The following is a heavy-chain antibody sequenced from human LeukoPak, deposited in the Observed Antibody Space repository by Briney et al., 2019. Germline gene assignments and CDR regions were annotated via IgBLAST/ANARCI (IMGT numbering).Heavy chain of an antibody. J-gene: IGHJ3*02. CDR3: ARFSGVVTAIPGSHDAFDI. Sequence: GASVKVSCMASGYTFTSYYMHWVRQAPGQGLEWMGIINPSGGSTSYAQKFQGRVTMTRDTSTSTVYMELSSLRSEDTAVYYCARFSGVVTAIPGSHDAFDIWGQGTMVTVSS. CDR1: GYTFTSYY. CDR2: INPSGGST. V-gene: IGHV1-46*01. D-gene: IGHD2-21*02.